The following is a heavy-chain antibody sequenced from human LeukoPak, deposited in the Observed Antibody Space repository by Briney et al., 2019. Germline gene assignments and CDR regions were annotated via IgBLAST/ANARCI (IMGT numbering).Heavy chain of an antibody. J-gene: IGHJ1*01. Sequence: PSETLSLTCAVYGGSFSGYYWSWIRQPPGKGLEWIGEINHSGSTNYNPSLKSRVTISVDTSKNQFSLKLSSVTAADTAVYYCARGQDSSSWYGGVLFQHWGQGTLVTVSS. CDR1: GGSFSGYY. CDR3: ARGQDSSSWYGGVLFQH. CDR2: INHSGST. V-gene: IGHV4-34*01. D-gene: IGHD6-13*01.